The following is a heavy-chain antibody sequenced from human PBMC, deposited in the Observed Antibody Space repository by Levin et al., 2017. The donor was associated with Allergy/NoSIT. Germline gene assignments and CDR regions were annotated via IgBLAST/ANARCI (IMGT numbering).Heavy chain of an antibody. CDR3: ANGRQEPTALIDAEYEH. J-gene: IGHJ4*02. Sequence: GGSLRLSCAASGFSFSNYDMHWVRQTPGEGLEWVTGISYDGSYRSYADSVRGRFTISRDNSENSLYLQLNSLRVEDTALYYCANGRQEPTALIDAEYEHWGQGTLVTVSS. V-gene: IGHV3-30*18. CDR2: ISYDGSYR. CDR1: GFSFSNYD. D-gene: IGHD1-14*01.